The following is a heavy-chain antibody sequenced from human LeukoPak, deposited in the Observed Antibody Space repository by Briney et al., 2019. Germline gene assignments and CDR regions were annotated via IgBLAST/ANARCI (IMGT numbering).Heavy chain of an antibody. V-gene: IGHV3-21*01. CDR1: GFTFTDYS. CDR2: ISTVSTYT. Sequence: GGSLKLSCATSGFTFTDYSMNWVRQAPGKGLEWVASISTVSTYTFYGDSVKGRISFSRDNRKNMLYLQMSSLSAEDTAVYYCTRDGNGYYYYNYMDVWGKGTTVTVSS. J-gene: IGHJ6*03. CDR3: TRDGNGYYYYNYMDV. D-gene: IGHD1-14*01.